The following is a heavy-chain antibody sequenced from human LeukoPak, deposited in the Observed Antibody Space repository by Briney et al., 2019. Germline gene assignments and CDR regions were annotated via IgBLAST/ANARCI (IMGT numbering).Heavy chain of an antibody. CDR1: GGSISSYY. J-gene: IGHJ4*02. D-gene: IGHD3-22*01. V-gene: IGHV4-4*07. CDR3: AREGNYYDSSGYYYWYFDY. CDR2: MYTSGST. Sequence: SETLSLTCTVSGGSISSYYWSWIRQPAGKGLEWIGRMYTSGSTNYNRSLKSRVTMSVDTSKNQFSLKLSSVTAADTAVYYCAREGNYYDSSGYYYWYFDYWGQGTLVTVSS.